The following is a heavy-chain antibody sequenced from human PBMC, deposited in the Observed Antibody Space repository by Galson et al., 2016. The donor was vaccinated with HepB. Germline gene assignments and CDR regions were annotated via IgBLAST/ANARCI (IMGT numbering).Heavy chain of an antibody. CDR3: ARHEPYFYDSSGYADY. J-gene: IGHJ4*02. CDR1: GYSFSTYW. V-gene: IGHV5-51*01. CDR2: IYPDDSDT. D-gene: IGHD3-22*01. Sequence: QSGAEVKKPGESLKISCKGSGYSFSTYWIGWVRQRPGKGLEWMGIIYPDDSDTTYSPSFQAQVTISADRSISTAYLQWSSLEASDTAMYYCARHEPYFYDSSGYADYWGQGTLVTVSS.